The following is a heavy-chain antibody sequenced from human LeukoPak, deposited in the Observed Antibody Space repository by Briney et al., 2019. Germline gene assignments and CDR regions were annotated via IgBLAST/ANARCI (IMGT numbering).Heavy chain of an antibody. J-gene: IGHJ4*02. Sequence: GGSLRLSCAASGFTFSSYWMSWVRQAPGKGLEWVANIKKDGSEKYYVDSVKGRFTISRDNAKNSLYLQMKSLRAEDTAVYYCARDGIAAAVAVNSSWGQGTLVTVSS. CDR1: GFTFSSYW. D-gene: IGHD6-13*01. V-gene: IGHV3-7*01. CDR3: ARDGIAAAVAVNSS. CDR2: IKKDGSEK.